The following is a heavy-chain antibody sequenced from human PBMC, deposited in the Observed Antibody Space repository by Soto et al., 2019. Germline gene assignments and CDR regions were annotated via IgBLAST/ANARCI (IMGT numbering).Heavy chain of an antibody. Sequence: SGGSLRLSCAASGFTFSSYWMSWVRQAPGKGLEWVANIKQDGSEKYYVDSVKGRFTISRDNAKNSLYLQMNSLRAEDTAVYYCARDSDIVLVPAAPSQYYYGMDVWGQGTTVTVSS. V-gene: IGHV3-7*01. CDR1: GFTFSSYW. CDR3: ARDSDIVLVPAAPSQYYYGMDV. J-gene: IGHJ6*02. CDR2: IKQDGSEK. D-gene: IGHD2-2*01.